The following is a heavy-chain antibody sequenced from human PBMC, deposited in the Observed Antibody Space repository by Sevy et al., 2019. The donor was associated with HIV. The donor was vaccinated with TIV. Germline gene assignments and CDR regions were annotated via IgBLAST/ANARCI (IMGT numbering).Heavy chain of an antibody. CDR1: GGSVSSGGYY. Sequence: SETLSLTCTVSGGSVSSGGYYWSWIRQPPGKGLEWVGYIYYSGSTNYNPSLKSRVTILVGTSKNQFSLKPSSVTAADTAVYYCARWDHYDYIWGSHRYMVYYWGQGTLVTVSS. CDR3: ARWDHYDYIWGSHRYMVYY. V-gene: IGHV4-61*08. CDR2: IYYSGST. J-gene: IGHJ4*02. D-gene: IGHD3-16*02.